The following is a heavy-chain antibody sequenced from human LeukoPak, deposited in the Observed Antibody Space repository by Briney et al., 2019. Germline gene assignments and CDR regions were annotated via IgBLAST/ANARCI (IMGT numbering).Heavy chain of an antibody. V-gene: IGHV5-51*01. CDR3: ARRPSSGYYGSHFDY. CDR2: IHPGDSDT. J-gene: IGHJ4*02. D-gene: IGHD3-22*01. CDR1: GYSFTSYW. Sequence: GESLKISCKGSGYSFTSYWIGWVRQMPGKGLEWMGIIHPGDSDTRYSPSFQGQVTISAEKSISTAYLQWNSLKTSDTAMYYCARRPSSGYYGSHFDYWGQGTLVTVSS.